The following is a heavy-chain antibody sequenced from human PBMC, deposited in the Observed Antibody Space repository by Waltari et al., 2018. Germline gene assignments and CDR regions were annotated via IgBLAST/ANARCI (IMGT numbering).Heavy chain of an antibody. CDR3: ARESIAVAAPDY. D-gene: IGHD6-19*01. CDR2: IYTSGST. J-gene: IGHJ4*02. V-gene: IGHV4-61*02. Sequence: QVQLQESGPGLVKPSQTLSLTCTVSGGSISSGSYYWSWIRQPAGKGLEWIGRIYTSGSTNYNPSLKSRVTISVDTSKNQFSLKLSSVTAADTAVYYCARESIAVAAPDYWGQGTLVTVSS. CDR1: GGSISSGSYY.